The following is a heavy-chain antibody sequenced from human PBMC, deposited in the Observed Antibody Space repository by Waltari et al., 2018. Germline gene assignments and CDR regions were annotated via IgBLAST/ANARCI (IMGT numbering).Heavy chain of an antibody. D-gene: IGHD6-19*01. CDR3: ARGGSPGLVPSLDY. J-gene: IGHJ4*02. Sequence: QVQLVESGGGVVQPGRSLRLSCAASGFTFSSYAMLWVRQAPGKGLAGVAVISYDGSNKYYADSVKGRFTISRDNSKNTLYLQMNSLRAEDTAVYYCARGGSPGLVPSLDYWGQGTLVTVSS. CDR2: ISYDGSNK. CDR1: GFTFSSYA. V-gene: IGHV3-30-3*01.